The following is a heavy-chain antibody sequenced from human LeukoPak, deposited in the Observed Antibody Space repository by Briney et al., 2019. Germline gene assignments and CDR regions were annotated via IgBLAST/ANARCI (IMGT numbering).Heavy chain of an antibody. CDR3: ARRIAVAGDGAYYGMDV. Sequence: GESLKISCKRSGYSFTSYWIGWVRQMPGKGLEWMGIIYPGDSDTRYSPSFQGQVTISADKSISTAYLQWSSLKASDTAIYYCARRIAVAGDGAYYGMDVWGQGTTVTVSS. J-gene: IGHJ6*02. CDR2: IYPGDSDT. V-gene: IGHV5-51*01. CDR1: GYSFTSYW. D-gene: IGHD6-19*01.